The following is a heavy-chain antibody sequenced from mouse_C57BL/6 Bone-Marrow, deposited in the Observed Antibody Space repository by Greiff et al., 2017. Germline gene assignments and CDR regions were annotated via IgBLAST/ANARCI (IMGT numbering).Heavy chain of an antibody. CDR2: IDPENGDT. CDR3: TPIYYGNYPYAMDY. CDR1: GFNIKDDY. J-gene: IGHJ4*01. V-gene: IGHV14-4*01. D-gene: IGHD2-1*01. Sequence: EVQLLESGAELVRPGASVKLSCTASGFNIKDDYMHWVKQRPEQGLEWIGWIDPENGDTEYASQFQGKATITADTSSHTAYLQLSSLTSEDTAVYYCTPIYYGNYPYAMDYWGQGTSVTVSS.